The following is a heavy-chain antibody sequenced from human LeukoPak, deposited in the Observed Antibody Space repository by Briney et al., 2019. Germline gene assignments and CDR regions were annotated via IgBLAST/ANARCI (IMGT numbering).Heavy chain of an antibody. Sequence: RSSETLSLTCTVSGGSISSYYWSWIRQPPGKGLEWIGYIYYSGSTNYNPSLKGRVTISVDTSKNQFSLKLSSVTAADTAVYYCARETVAGILKTWGQGTLVTVSS. CDR1: GGSISSYY. CDR3: ARETVAGILKT. J-gene: IGHJ5*02. V-gene: IGHV4-59*01. D-gene: IGHD6-19*01. CDR2: IYYSGST.